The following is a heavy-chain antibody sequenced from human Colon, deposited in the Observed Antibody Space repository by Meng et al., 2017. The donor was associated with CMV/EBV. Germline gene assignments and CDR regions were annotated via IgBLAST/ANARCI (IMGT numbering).Heavy chain of an antibody. CDR2: IYWDDDK. V-gene: IGHV2-5*02. D-gene: IGHD2-2*01. CDR3: AHKSLPAAFFDY. Sequence: QITLTDSCPSLVKPTQTLTLPCTFSGVSLNTYEVGVGWFRQPPGKAPEWLALIYWDDDKRYRSSLGNRLTLTHDASKHQVVLTMTDMDPVDTATYYCAHKSLPAAFFDYWSQGTLVTVSS. J-gene: IGHJ4*02. CDR1: GVSLNTYEVG.